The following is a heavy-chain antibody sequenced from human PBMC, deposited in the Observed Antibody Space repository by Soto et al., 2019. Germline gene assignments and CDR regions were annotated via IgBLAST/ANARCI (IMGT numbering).Heavy chain of an antibody. CDR2: ISSSSSTI. V-gene: IGHV3-48*02. J-gene: IGHJ5*02. CDR3: ARGDNDSSGYYSLNWFDP. D-gene: IGHD3-22*01. CDR1: GFTFSSYS. Sequence: EVQLVESGGGLVQPGGSLRLSCAASGFTFSSYSMNWVRQAPGKGLEWVSYISSSSSTIYYADSVKGRFTISRDNAKNSLHLQMNSLREEDTAVYYCARGDNDSSGYYSLNWFDPWGQGTLVTVSS.